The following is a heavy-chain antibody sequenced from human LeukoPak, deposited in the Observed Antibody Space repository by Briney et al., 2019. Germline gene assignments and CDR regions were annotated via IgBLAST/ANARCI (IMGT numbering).Heavy chain of an antibody. D-gene: IGHD1-7*01. Sequence: GGSLRLSCAASGFTFSGFWMGWVRQTPGKGLEWVANIKQDGSEKYYVDSVKGRFTISRDNAKNSLSLQMNGLRVEDTAVYYCARAGSFWHYVYWGQGTLVTVSS. J-gene: IGHJ4*02. CDR3: ARAGSFWHYVY. CDR2: IKQDGSEK. V-gene: IGHV3-7*01. CDR1: GFTFSGFW.